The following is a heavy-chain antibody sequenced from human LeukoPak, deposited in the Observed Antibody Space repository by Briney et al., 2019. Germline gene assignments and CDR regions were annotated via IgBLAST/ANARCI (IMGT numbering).Heavy chain of an antibody. D-gene: IGHD6-13*01. J-gene: IGHJ4*02. CDR2: IGSSTSTI. CDR1: GFTLGRYS. V-gene: IGHV3-48*04. CDR3: AKSRAAATTLLFDY. Sequence: GESLRLSCAASGFTLGRYSMNWVRQAPGMGLEWVSYIGSSTSTIKYADSVKGRFTISSDNAKNSLYLQMNSLRVEDTAVYYCAKSRAAATTLLFDYWGQGTLVTVSS.